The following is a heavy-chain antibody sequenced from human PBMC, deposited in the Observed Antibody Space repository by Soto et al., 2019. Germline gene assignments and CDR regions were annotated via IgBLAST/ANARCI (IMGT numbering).Heavy chain of an antibody. CDR2: IKQDGSEK. D-gene: IGHD3-10*01. V-gene: IGHV3-7*04. CDR3: ARVYGSGSYYNHDAFDI. J-gene: IGHJ3*02. CDR1: GFTFSSYW. Sequence: GGSLRLSCAASGFTFSSYWMSWVRQAPGKGLEWVANIKQDGSEKYYVDSVKGRFTISRDNAKNSLYLQMNSLRAEDTAVYYCARVYGSGSYYNHDAFDIWGQGTMVTVSS.